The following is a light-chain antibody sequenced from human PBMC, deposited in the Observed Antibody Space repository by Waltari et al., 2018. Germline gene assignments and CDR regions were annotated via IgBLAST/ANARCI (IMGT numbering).Light chain of an antibody. J-gene: IGKJ3*01. CDR3: QQYYTYSPFT. CDR2: KAS. V-gene: IGKV1-5*03. CDR1: QNISRW. Sequence: DIQMTQSPSTLSASVGDRVTITCRASQNISRWMAWYQHKPGKAPKLLIYKASSLEGGVPSRFGGSGSGTEFTLTISSLQPDDFATYFCQQYYTYSPFTFGPGTKVDFK.